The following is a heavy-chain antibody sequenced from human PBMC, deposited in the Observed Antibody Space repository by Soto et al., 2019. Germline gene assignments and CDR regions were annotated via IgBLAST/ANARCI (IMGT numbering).Heavy chain of an antibody. D-gene: IGHD6-13*01. J-gene: IGHJ4*02. CDR2: INHSGST. Sequence: QAQLQQWGAGLLKPSETLSLTCAVYGGSFSGYYWSWIRQPPGKGLEWIGEINHSGSTKYNPSLKIRVTISVDTSKNQFSLKLSSVTAADTAVYYCAREPSSWYKYFDYWGQGTLVTVSS. CDR1: GGSFSGYY. V-gene: IGHV4-34*01. CDR3: AREPSSWYKYFDY.